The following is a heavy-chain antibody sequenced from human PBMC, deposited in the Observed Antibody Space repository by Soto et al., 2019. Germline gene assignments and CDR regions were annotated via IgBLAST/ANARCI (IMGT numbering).Heavy chain of an antibody. V-gene: IGHV1-69*12. J-gene: IGHJ4*02. D-gene: IGHD3-9*01. CDR3: ARPLHNDIWTCYYPLDY. Sequence: QVQLVQSGAEVKKPGSSVKVSCKASGGTFSSYAISWVRQAPGQGLEWMGGIIPIFGTANYDQKFQGRVTIPADESTSTAYMELIRLRSADTALYYCARPLHNDIWTCYYPLDYWGQGTLVTVSS. CDR2: IIPIFGTA. CDR1: GGTFSSYA.